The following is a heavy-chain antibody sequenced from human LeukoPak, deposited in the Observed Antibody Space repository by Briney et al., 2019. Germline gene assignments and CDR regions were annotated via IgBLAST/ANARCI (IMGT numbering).Heavy chain of an antibody. J-gene: IGHJ4*02. CDR1: GFSFSSHT. CDR2: ITSSSCYI. V-gene: IGHV3-21*01. Sequence: GGSLRLSCAASGFSFSSHTMIWVRQAPGKGLEWVSSITSSSCYIYYPDSLKGRFTISRDNAKNSLYLQMNSLRAADTAVYYCARALEGSLSLDYWGQGTLVTVSS. D-gene: IGHD3-10*01. CDR3: ARALEGSLSLDY.